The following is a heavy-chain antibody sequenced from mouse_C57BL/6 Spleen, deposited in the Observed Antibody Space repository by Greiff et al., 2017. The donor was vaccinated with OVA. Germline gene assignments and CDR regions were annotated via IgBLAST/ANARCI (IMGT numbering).Heavy chain of an antibody. D-gene: IGHD2-5*01. CDR1: GYTFTDYE. Sequence: VQLQQSGAELVRPGASVTLSCKASGYTFTDYEMHWVKQTPVHGLEWIGAIDPETGGTAYNQKFKGKAILTADKSSSTAYMELRSLTSEDSAVYYCTGLAYYSNYSLLYFDYWGQGTTLTVSS. J-gene: IGHJ2*01. V-gene: IGHV1-15*01. CDR2: IDPETGGT. CDR3: TGLAYYSNYSLLYFDY.